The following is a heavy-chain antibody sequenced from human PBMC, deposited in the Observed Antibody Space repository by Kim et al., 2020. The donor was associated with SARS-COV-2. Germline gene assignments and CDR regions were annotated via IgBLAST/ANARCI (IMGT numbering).Heavy chain of an antibody. J-gene: IGHJ3*01. CDR3: ARNRATYEYDDSAYYRREDTCVV. V-gene: IGHV1-8*01. Sequence: ASVKVSCKASGYTFNNYDVNWVRQAPGQGLEWMAWMNTNSGNRAYAQMFRGRVTMAWDASNTTAYMEMTSLTSEDTATYYCARNRATYEYDDSAYYRREDTCVVWGQGTTVPVSS. D-gene: IGHD3-22*01. CDR2: MNTNSGNR. CDR1: GYTFNNYD.